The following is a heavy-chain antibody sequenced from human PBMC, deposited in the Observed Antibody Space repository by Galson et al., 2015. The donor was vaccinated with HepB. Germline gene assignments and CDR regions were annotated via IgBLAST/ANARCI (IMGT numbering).Heavy chain of an antibody. CDR2: ISGSGGST. V-gene: IGHV3-23*01. D-gene: IGHD3-3*01. Sequence: SLRLSCAASGFTFSSYAMSWVRQAPGKGLEWVSAISGSGGSTYYADSVKGRFTISRDNSKNTLYLQMNSLRAEDTAVYYCAKDVLRFSAPGENAFDIWGQGTMVTVSS. CDR3: AKDVLRFSAPGENAFDI. CDR1: GFTFSSYA. J-gene: IGHJ3*02.